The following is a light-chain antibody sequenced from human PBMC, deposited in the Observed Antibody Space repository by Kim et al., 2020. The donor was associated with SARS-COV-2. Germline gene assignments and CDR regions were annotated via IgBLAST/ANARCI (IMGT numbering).Light chain of an antibody. CDR1: SSDIGTYNY. V-gene: IGLV2-14*03. Sequence: GQSITHTCTGTSSDIGTYNYITWYQHHPGKAPKIMLYDVSKGPSRPSNRFSGSKSGNTASLTISGLQAGDEADYYCSSFTTRGIWVFGGGTQLTVL. J-gene: IGLJ3*02. CDR3: SSFTTRGIWV. CDR2: DVS.